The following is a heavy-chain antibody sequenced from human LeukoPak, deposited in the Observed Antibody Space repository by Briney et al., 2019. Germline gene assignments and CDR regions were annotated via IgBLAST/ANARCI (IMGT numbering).Heavy chain of an antibody. D-gene: IGHD3-10*01. J-gene: IGHJ3*02. CDR3: ATALVRAVKDASDI. V-gene: IGHV3-23*01. CDR1: GFSFTDYA. CDR2: ISGSGGTI. Sequence: GGSLRLSCAVFGFSFTDYAMNWVRQAPGNGLAWVSVISGSGGTIYYADSVKGRFTISRDNSKNTLFLQMNSLRAEDTAVYYCATALVRAVKDASDIWCQGTMVTVSS.